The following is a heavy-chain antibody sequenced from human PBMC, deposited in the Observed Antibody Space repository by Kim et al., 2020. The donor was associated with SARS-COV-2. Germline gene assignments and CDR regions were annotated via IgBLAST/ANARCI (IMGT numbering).Heavy chain of an antibody. V-gene: IGHV3-23*01. CDR1: GFTFGDYV. D-gene: IGHD3-3*01. CDR2: ISYGGGDT. J-gene: IGHJ4*03. CDR3: TKRSDMNLAYGCFD. Sequence: GGSLRLSCAASGFTFGDYVMGWVRQSPGKGLEWVSGISYGGGDTYHADSVKGRFTISRDNSRQVLYLQMNSLRPGDTALYYCTKRSDMNLAYGCFD.